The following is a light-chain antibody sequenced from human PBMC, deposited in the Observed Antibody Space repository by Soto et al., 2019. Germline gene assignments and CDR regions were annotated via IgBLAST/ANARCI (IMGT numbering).Light chain of an antibody. CDR3: QQYNNWPIYT. V-gene: IGKV3-15*01. CDR1: QSVSSN. J-gene: IGKJ3*01. Sequence: IVLTQSPATLSVSPGDRATLFCRASQSVSSNLAWYQQTPGQAPRLLIYDAAPRATGIPARFSGSGSGIEFKLTISSLQSEDVAVYYCQQYNNWPIYTCGPGTEVDIK. CDR2: DAA.